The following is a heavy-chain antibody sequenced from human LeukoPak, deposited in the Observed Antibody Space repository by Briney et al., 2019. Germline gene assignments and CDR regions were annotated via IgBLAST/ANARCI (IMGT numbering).Heavy chain of an antibody. Sequence: SETLSFTCAVYGGSFSGYYWSWIRQPPGKGLEWIGEINHSGSTNYNPSLKSRVTISVDTSKNQFSLKLSSVTAADTAVYYCARDRGLVPVPAAMKYYYHYGMDVWGQGTTVTVSS. D-gene: IGHD2-2*01. V-gene: IGHV4-34*01. J-gene: IGHJ6*02. CDR1: GGSFSGYY. CDR3: ARDRGLVPVPAAMKYYYHYGMDV. CDR2: INHSGST.